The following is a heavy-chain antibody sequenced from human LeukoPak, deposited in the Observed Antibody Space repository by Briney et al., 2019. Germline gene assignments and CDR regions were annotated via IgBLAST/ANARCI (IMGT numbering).Heavy chain of an antibody. CDR1: GGSFSGYY. CDR2: INHSGST. V-gene: IGHV4-34*01. CDR3: ARDLGSGSYYFDY. Sequence: SETLSLTCAVYGGSFSGYYWSWNRQPPGKGLEWIGEINHSGSTNYNPSLKSRVTISVDTSKNQFSLKLSSVTAADTAVYYCARDLGSGSYYFDYWGQGTLVTVSS. J-gene: IGHJ4*02. D-gene: IGHD1-26*01.